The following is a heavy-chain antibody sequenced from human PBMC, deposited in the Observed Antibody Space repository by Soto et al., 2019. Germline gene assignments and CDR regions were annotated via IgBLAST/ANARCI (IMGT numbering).Heavy chain of an antibody. J-gene: IGHJ3*02. CDR3: TRDYGSGDSAFDI. Sequence: QVQLVQSGAEVKKPGASVKVSCKASGYTFTSYVISWVRQAPGQGLEWMGWISANNGNKNYAQKIQDRGTMTTDTTTSTPYMEQRSLRPDDTAAYYCTRDYGSGDSAFDIWGQATMVTVSS. CDR1: GYTFTSYV. V-gene: IGHV1-18*01. CDR2: ISANNGNK. D-gene: IGHD3-10*01.